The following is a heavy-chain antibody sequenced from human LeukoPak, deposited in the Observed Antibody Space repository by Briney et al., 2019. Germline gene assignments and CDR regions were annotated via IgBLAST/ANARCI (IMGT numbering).Heavy chain of an antibody. CDR1: GYSLSSYW. V-gene: IGHV5-51*01. D-gene: IGHD3-10*01. CDR3: ASLPTRLLWFVQLLRGDYFDY. CDR2: IYPGDSDA. J-gene: IGHJ4*02. Sequence: GESLKISCKGSGYSLSSYWIGWVRQMPGKGLEWMGIIYPGDSDARYSPSFQGQVTMSADTSISTAYLHWSSLKASDTAIYYCASLPTRLLWFVQLLRGDYFDYWGQGTLVTVSS.